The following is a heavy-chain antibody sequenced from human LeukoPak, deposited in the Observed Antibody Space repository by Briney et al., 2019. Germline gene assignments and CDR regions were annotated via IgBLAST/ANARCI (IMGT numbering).Heavy chain of an antibody. CDR3: HIGYCSGGSCYFDY. V-gene: IGHV4-34*08. D-gene: IGHD2-15*01. Sequence: GSLRLSCAASGFTFSSYTMNWIRQPPGKGLEWIGEINHSGSTNYNPSLKSRVTISVDTSKNQFSLKLSSVTAADTAVYYCHIGYCSGGSCYFDYWGQGTLVTVSS. CDR2: INHSGST. J-gene: IGHJ4*02. CDR1: GFTFSSYT.